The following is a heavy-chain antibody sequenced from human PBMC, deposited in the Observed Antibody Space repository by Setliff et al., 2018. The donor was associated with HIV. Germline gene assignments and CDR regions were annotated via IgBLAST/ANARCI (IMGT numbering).Heavy chain of an antibody. Sequence: SETLSLTCTVSGPSVSNTDYYWGWIRLPPGKGLEWVASIHHSGSTWYNPSLKSRVTISADMSKNQFSLKLFSVTAADTAVYYCARPSFGIGGGSIFDSWGQGTVVTVSS. CDR1: GPSVSNTDYY. V-gene: IGHV4-39*01. D-gene: IGHD3-3*01. CDR3: ARPSFGIGGGSIFDS. J-gene: IGHJ4*02. CDR2: IHHSGST.